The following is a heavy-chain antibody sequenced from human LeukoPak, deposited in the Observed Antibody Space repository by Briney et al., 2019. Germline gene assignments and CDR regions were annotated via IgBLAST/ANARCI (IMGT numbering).Heavy chain of an antibody. CDR3: ATQQVEYNSGYSLDY. D-gene: IGHD5-18*01. CDR1: GDSISSYY. Sequence: SETLSLTCTVSGDSISSYYWSWIRQPPGKGLEWIGYIYYSGSTNYNPSLKSRVTISVDTSKNQFSLKLSSVTAADTAVYYCATQQVEYNSGYSLDYWGQGTLVTVSS. J-gene: IGHJ4*02. V-gene: IGHV4-59*08. CDR2: IYYSGST.